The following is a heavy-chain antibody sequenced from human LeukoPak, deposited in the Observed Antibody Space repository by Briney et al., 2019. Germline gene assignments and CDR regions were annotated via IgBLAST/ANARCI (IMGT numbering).Heavy chain of an antibody. D-gene: IGHD2-8*01. CDR3: ARQAPMYPHAFDI. Sequence: PSETLSLTCTVSGGSISSYYWSWIRQPPGKGLEWIGSIYHSGSTYYNPSLKSRVTISVDTSKNQFSLKLNSVTAADTAVYYCARQAPMYPHAFDIWGQGTMVTVSS. V-gene: IGHV4-59*08. CDR2: IYHSGST. CDR1: GGSISSYY. J-gene: IGHJ3*02.